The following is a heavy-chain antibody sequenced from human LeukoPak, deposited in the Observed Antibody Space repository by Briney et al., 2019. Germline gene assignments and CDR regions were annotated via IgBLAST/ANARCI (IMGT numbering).Heavy chain of an antibody. CDR2: INPNSGGT. CDR3: ARTAKEWMAAAET. D-gene: IGHD6-13*01. J-gene: IGHJ4*02. CDR1: GYTFTGYY. Sequence: ASVKVSCKASGYTFTGYYMHWVRQAPGQGLEWMGWINPNSGGTNYAQKFQGRVTMTRDTSISTAYMELSRPRSDDTAVYYCARTAKEWMAAAETWGQGTLVTVSS. V-gene: IGHV1-2*02.